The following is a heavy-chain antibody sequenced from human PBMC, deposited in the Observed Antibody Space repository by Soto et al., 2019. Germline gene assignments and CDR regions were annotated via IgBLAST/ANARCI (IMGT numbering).Heavy chain of an antibody. CDR1: GGTFSSYA. V-gene: IGHV1-69*06. CDR3: ARPAVSGSYYEQHAFDI. D-gene: IGHD3-10*01. Sequence: QVQLVQSGAEVKKPGSSVKVSCKASGGTFSSYAISWVRQAPGQGLEWMGGIIPIFGTANYAQKFQGRVTISADNSTSTANMELSSLRSEDTAVYYCARPAVSGSYYEQHAFDIWGQGTMVTVSS. CDR2: IIPIFGTA. J-gene: IGHJ3*02.